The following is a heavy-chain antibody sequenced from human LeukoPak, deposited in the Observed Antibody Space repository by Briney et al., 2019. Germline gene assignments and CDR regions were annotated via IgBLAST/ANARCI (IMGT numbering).Heavy chain of an antibody. CDR3: ASQVAARLHY. D-gene: IGHD6-6*01. CDR2: VIPIFGTA. V-gene: IGHV1-69*13. J-gene: IGHJ4*02. Sequence: ASVKVSCKASGGTFSSYAISWVRQAPGQGLEWVGGVIPIFGTANYAQKFQGRVTITADESTSTAYMELSSLRSEDTAVYYCASQVAARLHYWGQGTLVTVSS. CDR1: GGTFSSYA.